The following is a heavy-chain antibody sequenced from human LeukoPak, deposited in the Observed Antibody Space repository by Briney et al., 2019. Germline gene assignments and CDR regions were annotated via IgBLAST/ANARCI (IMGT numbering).Heavy chain of an antibody. Sequence: PGGSLRLSCAASGFTFSSYAMSWVRRAPGKGLQWVSVIYSGGSGGSTYYADSVKGRFTISSDNAKNTLYLQMNSLRAEDSAVYYCARSPPRYDARFFDYWGQGTLVTVSS. CDR2: IYSGGSGGST. D-gene: IGHD3-16*01. CDR3: ARSPPRYDARFFDY. J-gene: IGHJ4*02. CDR1: GFTFSSYA. V-gene: IGHV3-23*03.